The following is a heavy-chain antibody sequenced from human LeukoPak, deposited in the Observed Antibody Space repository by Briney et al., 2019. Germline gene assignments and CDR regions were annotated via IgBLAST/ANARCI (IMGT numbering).Heavy chain of an antibody. CDR1: GFTFSSYS. D-gene: IGHD2-2*01. CDR3: ARPYCSNTSCYAFDY. J-gene: IGHJ4*02. CDR2: ISSSSSYI. Sequence: PGGSLRLSCAASGFTFSSYSMNWVRQAPGKGLEWVSSISSSSSYIYYADSVKGRFTISRDNAKNSLYLQMNSLRAEDTAVYYCARPYCSNTSCYAFDYWGQGTLVTVSS. V-gene: IGHV3-21*01.